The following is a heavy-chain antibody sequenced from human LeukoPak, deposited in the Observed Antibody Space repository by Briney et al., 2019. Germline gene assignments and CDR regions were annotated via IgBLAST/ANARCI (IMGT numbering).Heavy chain of an antibody. CDR1: GFTFSSYG. D-gene: IGHD6-13*01. V-gene: IGHV3-30*02. CDR3: ARDRGGAIAAALDY. CDR2: IRYDGSNK. Sequence: GGSLRLSCAASGFTFSSYGMHWVRQAPGKGLEWVAFIRYDGSNKYYADSVKGRFTISRDNSKNTLYLQMSSLRAEDTAVYYCARDRGGAIAAALDYWGQGTLVTVSS. J-gene: IGHJ4*02.